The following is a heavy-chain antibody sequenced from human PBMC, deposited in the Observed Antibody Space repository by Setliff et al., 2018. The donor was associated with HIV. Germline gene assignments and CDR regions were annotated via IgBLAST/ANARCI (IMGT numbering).Heavy chain of an antibody. CDR3: AKDPGATVYGFYMDA. V-gene: IGHV1-69*13. Sequence: ASVKVSCKASGGTFSSYAISWVRQAPGQGLEWMGGIIPIFGTANYAQKFQGRVTITADESTSTAYMEMNTLRTDDTALYYCAKDPGATVYGFYMDAWGKGTTVTVSS. D-gene: IGHD4-17*01. CDR2: IIPIFGTA. CDR1: GGTFSSYA. J-gene: IGHJ6*03.